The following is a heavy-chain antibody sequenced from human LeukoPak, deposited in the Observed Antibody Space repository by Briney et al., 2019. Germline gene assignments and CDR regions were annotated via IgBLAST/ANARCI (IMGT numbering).Heavy chain of an antibody. CDR2: ISGSGGST. CDR3: AKVEFGGLTDY. D-gene: IGHD3-10*01. Sequence: GGSLRLSCAASGFTFSRYNMNWVRQAPGKGLEWVSAISGSGGSTYYADSVKGRFTISRDNSKNTLYLQMNSLRAEDTAVYYCAKVEFGGLTDYWGQGTLVTVSS. V-gene: IGHV3-23*01. J-gene: IGHJ4*02. CDR1: GFTFSRYN.